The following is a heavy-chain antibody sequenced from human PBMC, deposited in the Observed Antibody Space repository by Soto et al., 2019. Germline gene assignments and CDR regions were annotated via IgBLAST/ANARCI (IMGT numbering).Heavy chain of an antibody. Sequence: GGSLRLSCAASGFIFSKYWMHWVRQAPGKGLEWVSRINTDGSTTSYADSVKGRFTISRDNAKNTVYLQMNSLTAEDTAVYYCARVGQGFWYFDLWGRATLVTVSS. CDR3: ARVGQGFWYFDL. CDR1: GFIFSKYW. J-gene: IGHJ2*01. CDR2: INTDGSTT. V-gene: IGHV3-74*01.